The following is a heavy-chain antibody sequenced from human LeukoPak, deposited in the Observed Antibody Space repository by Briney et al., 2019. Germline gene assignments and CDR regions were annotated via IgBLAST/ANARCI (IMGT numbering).Heavy chain of an antibody. J-gene: IGHJ6*02. CDR1: RYTFTGYY. CDR2: INPNSGGT. Sequence: ASVKVSCKASRYTFTGYYMHWVRQAPGQGLEWMGWINPNSGGTNYAQKIQGRVTLTRDTSISTAYMELSGLRSDDTAVYYCARGGDWAPYGMDVWGQGTTVTVSS. V-gene: IGHV1-2*02. CDR3: ARGGDWAPYGMDV. D-gene: IGHD3-16*01.